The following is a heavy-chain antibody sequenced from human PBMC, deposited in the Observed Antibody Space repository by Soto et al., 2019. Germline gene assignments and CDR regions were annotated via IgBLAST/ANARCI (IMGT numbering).Heavy chain of an antibody. CDR2: ISGSGGST. V-gene: IGHV3-23*01. CDR3: AKADYDFWSGLQEAGVGYYYYMDV. CDR1: GFTFSSYA. D-gene: IGHD3-3*01. J-gene: IGHJ6*03. Sequence: GGSLRLSCAASGFTFSSYAMSWVRQAPGKGLEWVSAISGSGGSTYYADSVKGRFTISRDNSKNTLYLQMNSLRAEDTAVYYCAKADYDFWSGLQEAGVGYYYYMDVWGKGTTVTVSS.